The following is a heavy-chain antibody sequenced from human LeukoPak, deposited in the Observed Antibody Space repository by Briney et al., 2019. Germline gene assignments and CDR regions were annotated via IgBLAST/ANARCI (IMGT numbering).Heavy chain of an antibody. J-gene: IGHJ6*03. V-gene: IGHV1-69*05. CDR1: GGTFSSYA. CDR3: ARVQYSSSSTVYYYYMDV. CDR2: IIPIFGTA. D-gene: IGHD6-6*01. Sequence: ASVKVSCKASGGTFSSYAISWVRQAPGQGLEWMGRIIPIFGTANYAQKFQGRVTITTDESTSTAYMELSSLRSEDTAVYYCARVQYSSSSTVYYYYMDVWGKGTTVTVSS.